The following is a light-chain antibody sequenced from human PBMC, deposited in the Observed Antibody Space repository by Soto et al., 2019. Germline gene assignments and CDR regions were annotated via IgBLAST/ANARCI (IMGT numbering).Light chain of an antibody. CDR3: QQYGSSPYT. J-gene: IGKJ2*01. CDR2: GAS. CDR1: QSVSSGY. V-gene: IGKV3-20*01. Sequence: EIVLTQSPGTLSLSPGERATLSCRASQSVSSGYLAWYQQKPGQAPRLLLYGASNMATDIPDRFSGSGSGTDFTLTISRVEPEDFAVYSCQQYGSSPYTFGQGNKLEIK.